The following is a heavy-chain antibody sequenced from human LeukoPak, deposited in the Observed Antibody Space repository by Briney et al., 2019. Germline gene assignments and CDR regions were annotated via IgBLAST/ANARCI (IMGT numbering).Heavy chain of an antibody. CDR1: GYTFTAYY. J-gene: IGHJ4*02. D-gene: IGHD6-13*01. CDR3: ARDFLLTAAAGRH. V-gene: IGHV1-2*02. CDR2: INPNSGGT. Sequence: GASVKVSCKASGYTFTAYYMHWVRQAPGQGLEWMGWINPNSGGTNYAQKFQGRVTMTRDTSISTAYMELSRLRSDDTAVYYCARDFLLTAAAGRHWGQGTLVTVSS.